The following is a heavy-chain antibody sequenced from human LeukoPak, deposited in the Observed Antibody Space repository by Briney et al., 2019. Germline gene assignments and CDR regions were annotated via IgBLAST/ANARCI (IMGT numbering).Heavy chain of an antibody. CDR2: IKLDGSEK. Sequence: PGGSLRLSCAASGFTFSSYAMSWVRQAPGKGLEWVANIKLDGSEKYYVDSVKGRFTISRDNAKNSLYLQMNSLRAEDTAVYYCARDSGSEMATISLRWYFDLWGRGTLVTVSS. CDR1: GFTFSSYA. V-gene: IGHV3-7*01. J-gene: IGHJ2*01. CDR3: ARDSGSEMATISLRWYFDL. D-gene: IGHD5-24*01.